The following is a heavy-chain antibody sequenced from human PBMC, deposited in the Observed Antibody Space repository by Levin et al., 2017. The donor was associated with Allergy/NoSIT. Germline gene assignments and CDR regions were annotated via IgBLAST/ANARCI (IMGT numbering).Heavy chain of an antibody. D-gene: IGHD2-2*01. Sequence: LSLTCAASGFTFSSYGMHWVRQAPGKGLEWVAVIWYDGSKKYYADSVKGRLTISRDNSKNTMFLQMNSLRAEDTAVYYCARQEPAAKRDWFDPWGQGTLVTVSS. V-gene: IGHV3-33*01. CDR2: IWYDGSKK. CDR1: GFTFSSYG. CDR3: ARQEPAAKRDWFDP. J-gene: IGHJ5*02.